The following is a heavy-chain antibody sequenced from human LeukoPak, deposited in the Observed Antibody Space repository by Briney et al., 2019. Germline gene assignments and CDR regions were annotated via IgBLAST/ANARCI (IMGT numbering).Heavy chain of an antibody. J-gene: IGHJ5*02. V-gene: IGHV4-34*01. Sequence: GSLRLSCAASGFTFSSYWMNWARQPPGKGLEWIGEINHSGSTNYNPSLKSRVTISVDTSKNQFSLKLSSVTAADTAVYYCARGQNGEDIVVVPAAIGFLRWFDPWGQGTLVTVSS. D-gene: IGHD2-2*01. CDR1: GFTFSSYW. CDR3: ARGQNGEDIVVVPAAIGFLRWFDP. CDR2: INHSGST.